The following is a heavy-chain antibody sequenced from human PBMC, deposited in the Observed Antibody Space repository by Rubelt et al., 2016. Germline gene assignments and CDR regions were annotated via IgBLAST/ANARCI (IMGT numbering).Heavy chain of an antibody. CDR2: IIPILGIA. V-gene: IGHV1-69*04. Sequence: LVQSGAEVKKPGSSVKVSCKASGGTFSSYAISWVRQAPGQGLEWMGRIIPILGIANYAQKFQGRVTITADKSTSTASMELSSLRSEDTAVYYCARVPAGYCSSTSSYVSDYWGQGTMVTVSS. CDR1: GGTFSSYA. CDR3: ARVPAGYCSSTSSYVSDY. J-gene: IGHJ4*02. D-gene: IGHD2-2*03.